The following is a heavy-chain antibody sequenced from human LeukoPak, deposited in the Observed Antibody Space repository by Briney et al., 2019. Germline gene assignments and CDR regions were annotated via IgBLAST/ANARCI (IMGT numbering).Heavy chain of an antibody. D-gene: IGHD2-21*01. V-gene: IGHV4-59*01. CDR2: IYYSGST. Sequence: SETLSLTCTVSGGSISSYYWSWIRQPPGKGLEWIGYIYYSGSTNYNPSLESRVTISVDTSKNQFSLKLSSVTAADTAVYYCARAVTGFLNWFDPWGQGTLVTVSS. CDR1: GGSISSYY. CDR3: ARAVTGFLNWFDP. J-gene: IGHJ5*02.